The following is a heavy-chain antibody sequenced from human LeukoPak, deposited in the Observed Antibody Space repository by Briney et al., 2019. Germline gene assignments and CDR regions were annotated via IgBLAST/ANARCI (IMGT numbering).Heavy chain of an antibody. CDR2: ISSSSSTI. J-gene: IGHJ3*02. CDR3: ARDSATFSSGWPGDGFDI. Sequence: GGSLRLSCAASGFIFSSYSMNWVRQAPGKGLEWVSYISSSSSTIYYADSVKGRFTISRDNAKNSLYLQMNSLRAEDTAVYYCARDSATFSSGWPGDGFDIWGQGTMVTVSS. V-gene: IGHV3-48*01. CDR1: GFIFSSYS. D-gene: IGHD6-19*01.